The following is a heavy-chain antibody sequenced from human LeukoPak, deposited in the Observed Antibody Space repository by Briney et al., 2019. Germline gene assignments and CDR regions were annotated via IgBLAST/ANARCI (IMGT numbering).Heavy chain of an antibody. D-gene: IGHD3-10*01. CDR2: IKQDGSEK. Sequence: GGSLRLSCAASGFTFSSYWMSWVRQAPGKGLEWVANIKQDGSEKYYVDSVKGRFTISRDNAKNSLYLQMNSLRAEDTAVYYCARDRPLLWFGELFSYYYGMDVWGQGTTVTVSS. CDR1: GFTFSSYW. CDR3: ARDRPLLWFGELFSYYYGMDV. J-gene: IGHJ6*02. V-gene: IGHV3-7*03.